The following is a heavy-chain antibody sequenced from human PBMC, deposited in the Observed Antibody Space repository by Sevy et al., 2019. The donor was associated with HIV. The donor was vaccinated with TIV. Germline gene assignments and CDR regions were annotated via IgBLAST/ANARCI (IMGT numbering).Heavy chain of an antibody. CDR2: IAVYNGNL. Sequence: ASVKVSCKTSGYIFTNSGITWVRQAPGQGLEWMGWIAVYNGNLKYAQKFQGRVTMTTDTSTSTAYMELTRLSSDDTGVYYCARVPTYHYGSATYIDYWGQGTLVTVSS. CDR3: ARVPTYHYGSATYIDY. V-gene: IGHV1-18*01. CDR1: GYIFTNSG. J-gene: IGHJ4*02. D-gene: IGHD3-10*01.